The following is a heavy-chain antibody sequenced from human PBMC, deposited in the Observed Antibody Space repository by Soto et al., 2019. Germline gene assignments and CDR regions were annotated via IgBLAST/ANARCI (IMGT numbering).Heavy chain of an antibody. Sequence: GGSLRLSCVASGFTFNTYGMHWVRQAPGKGLEWMSSIYYDGSNKYYADSVRVRLTISTDNSNNILYLKIKNLGAEDTAVYYCARDMGYCTTTTCYSGGGWFDXWGQGTLVTVSX. V-gene: IGHV3-33*01. CDR1: GFTFNTYG. D-gene: IGHD2-2*02. CDR2: IYYDGSNK. CDR3: ARDMGYCTTTTCYSGGGWFDX. J-gene: IGHJ5*02.